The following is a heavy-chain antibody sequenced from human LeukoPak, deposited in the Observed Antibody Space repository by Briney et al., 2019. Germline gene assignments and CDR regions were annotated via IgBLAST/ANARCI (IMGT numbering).Heavy chain of an antibody. CDR2: ISPNSGGT. CDR3: ARDLHSSAPGDFDY. J-gene: IGHJ4*02. CDR1: GYTFTGYY. D-gene: IGHD6-13*01. Sequence: ASVKVSCKASGYTFTGYYMHWVRQAPGQGLEWMGRISPNSGGTNYAQKFQGRVTMTRDTSISTAYMELSTLRSDDTAVHYCARDLHSSAPGDFDYWGQGSLVTVSS. V-gene: IGHV1-2*06.